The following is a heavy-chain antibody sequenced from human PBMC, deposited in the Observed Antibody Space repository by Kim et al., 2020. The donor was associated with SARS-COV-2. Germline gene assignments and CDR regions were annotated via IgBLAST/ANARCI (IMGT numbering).Heavy chain of an antibody. Sequence: ASVKVSCKASGYTFTSYGISWVRQAPGQGLEWMGWISAYNGNTNYAQKLQGRVTMTTDTSTSTAYMELRSLRSDDTAVYYCARDPYDILTGYYNENWFDPWGQGTLGTVSS. J-gene: IGHJ5*02. CDR3: ARDPYDILTGYYNENWFDP. CDR2: ISAYNGNT. CDR1: GYTFTSYG. D-gene: IGHD3-9*01. V-gene: IGHV1-18*04.